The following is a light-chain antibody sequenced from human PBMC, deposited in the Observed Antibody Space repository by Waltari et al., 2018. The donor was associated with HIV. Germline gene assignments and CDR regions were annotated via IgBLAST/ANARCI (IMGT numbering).Light chain of an antibody. CDR1: NSDVRGYTL. V-gene: IGLV2-11*01. CDR3: CSYADSYSYV. CDR2: DVN. J-gene: IGLJ1*01. Sequence: QSALTQPRSVSGSPGPSVTISCTGTNSDVRGYTLVSWYQQYPGKAPKFLIYDVNKRPAGVPDLFSASKACNTSAQTISVIQAADEAEYYSCSYADSYSYVFGTGAKVTVL.